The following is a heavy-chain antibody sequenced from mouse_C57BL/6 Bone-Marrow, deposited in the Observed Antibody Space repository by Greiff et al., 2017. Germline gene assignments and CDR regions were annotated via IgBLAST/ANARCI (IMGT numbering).Heavy chain of an antibody. CDR1: GYTFTSYW. Sequence: VQLQQPGAELVRPGTSVKLSCKASGYTFTSYWMHWVKQRPGQGLEWIGVIDPSDSYTNYNQKFKGKATLTVDTYSSTAYMQLSSLTSEDSAVYYCARRSGLVYFDVWGTGTTGTVSS. J-gene: IGHJ1*03. V-gene: IGHV1-59*01. CDR3: ARRSGLVYFDV. CDR2: IDPSDSYT. D-gene: IGHD3-3*01.